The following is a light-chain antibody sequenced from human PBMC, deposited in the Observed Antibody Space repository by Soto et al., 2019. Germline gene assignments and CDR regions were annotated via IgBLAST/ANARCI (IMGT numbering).Light chain of an antibody. J-gene: IGKJ1*01. V-gene: IGKV3-20*01. CDR3: QQYGSSPQA. Sequence: EIVLTQSPATLSLSPGERATLSCRASQSVSSYLAWYQQKPGQAPRLLIYGASSRATGIPDRFSGSGSGTDFTLTISRLEPEDFAVYCCQQYGSSPQAFGQGTKVDIK. CDR2: GAS. CDR1: QSVSSY.